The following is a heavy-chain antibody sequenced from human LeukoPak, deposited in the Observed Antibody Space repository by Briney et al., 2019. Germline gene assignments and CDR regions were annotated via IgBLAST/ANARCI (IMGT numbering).Heavy chain of an antibody. Sequence: ASVKDSCKASGYTFTSYYMHWVRQAPGQGLEWMGIINPSGGSTSYAQKFQGRVTMTRDTSTSTVYMELSSLRSEDTAVYYCAIAAQYYYYYMDVWGKGTTVTVSS. CDR2: INPSGGST. V-gene: IGHV1-46*01. CDR3: AIAAQYYYYYMDV. CDR1: GYTFTSYY. J-gene: IGHJ6*03.